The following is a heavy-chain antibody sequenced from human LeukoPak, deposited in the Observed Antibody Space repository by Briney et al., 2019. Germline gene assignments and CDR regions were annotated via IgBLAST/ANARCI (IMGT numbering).Heavy chain of an antibody. D-gene: IGHD6-13*01. CDR2: INRSGST. Sequence: PSETLSLTCAAYGGSFSGYYWSWIRQPPGKGLEWIGEINRSGSTNYNPSLKSRVTISVDTSKNQFSLKPSSVTAADTAVYYCARQRIAAAGPFDYWGQGTLVTVSS. J-gene: IGHJ4*02. V-gene: IGHV4-34*01. CDR1: GGSFSGYY. CDR3: ARQRIAAAGPFDY.